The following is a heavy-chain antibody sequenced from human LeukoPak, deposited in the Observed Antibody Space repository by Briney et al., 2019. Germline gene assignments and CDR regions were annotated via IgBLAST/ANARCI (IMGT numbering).Heavy chain of an antibody. CDR2: IYPGDSDT. CDR3: ARREGYYYDSSGYSVY. CDR1: GYTFTNYW. V-gene: IGHV5-51*01. D-gene: IGHD3-22*01. Sequence: GESLKISCKGSGYTFTNYWIGWVRQMPGKGLEWMGIIYPGDSDTRYSPSFQGQVTISADKSISTAYLQWSSLKASDTAMYYCARREGYYYDSSGYSVYWGQGTLVTVSS. J-gene: IGHJ4*02.